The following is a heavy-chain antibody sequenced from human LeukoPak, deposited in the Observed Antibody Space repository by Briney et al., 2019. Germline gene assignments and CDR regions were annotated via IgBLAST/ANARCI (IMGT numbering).Heavy chain of an antibody. J-gene: IGHJ4*02. CDR2: ISGSGGNT. V-gene: IGHV3-23*01. Sequence: GGSLRLSCLTSGFTLSTNAMSWVRQAPGKGLEWISGISGSGGNTYYADSVKGRFTISRDNSKNTLYLQMNSLRAEDTAVYYCAKGLIAAAPTPDYWGQGTLVTVSS. CDR1: GFTLSTNA. D-gene: IGHD6-13*01. CDR3: AKGLIAAAPTPDY.